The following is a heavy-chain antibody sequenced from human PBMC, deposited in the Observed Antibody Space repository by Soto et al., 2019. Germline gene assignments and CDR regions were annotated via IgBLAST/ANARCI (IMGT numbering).Heavy chain of an antibody. CDR3: AREGDRYGTVCFDS. CDR2: IPVIGERR. CDR1: GFTFSSYG. V-gene: IGHV3-23*01. J-gene: IGHJ4*02. Sequence: EVQLLDSGGGLVQPGGSLRLSCAASGFTFSSYGMSWVRQAPGKGLEWVAGIPVIGERRYYAGSVKARFTISRDNAKNTLYLQMNSLRVEDAAVYFCAREGDRYGTVCFDSWGQGTLVTVSS. D-gene: IGHD1-1*01.